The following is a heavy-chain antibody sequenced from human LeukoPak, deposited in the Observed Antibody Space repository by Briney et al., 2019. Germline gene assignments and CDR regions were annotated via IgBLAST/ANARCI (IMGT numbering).Heavy chain of an antibody. Sequence: SLRLSCEASGFTFDDHGMHWVRQGPGKGLEWVSGISWNGGSTGCADSVKGRFTISRDNTKYSLYLQMNSLRPEDTAFYYCTKELYTTNHFDSWGQGTLVTVSS. CDR3: TKELYTTNHFDS. J-gene: IGHJ4*02. CDR2: ISWNGGST. CDR1: GFTFDDHG. V-gene: IGHV3-9*01. D-gene: IGHD2-2*02.